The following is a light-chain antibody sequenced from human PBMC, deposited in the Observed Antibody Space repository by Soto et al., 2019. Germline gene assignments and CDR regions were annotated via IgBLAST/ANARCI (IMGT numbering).Light chain of an antibody. V-gene: IGKV3-15*01. J-gene: IGKJ1*01. CDR1: QNIYSN. CDR3: LQYHNLWA. Sequence: EIVLTQSPATLSLSPGERVTLSCRASQNIYSNIAWYQQRPGQAPRLLIYRASTRATGVPARFSGSGSGTDFTLTISSLQSEDFTVYSCLQYHNLWAFGQGTKVDIK. CDR2: RAS.